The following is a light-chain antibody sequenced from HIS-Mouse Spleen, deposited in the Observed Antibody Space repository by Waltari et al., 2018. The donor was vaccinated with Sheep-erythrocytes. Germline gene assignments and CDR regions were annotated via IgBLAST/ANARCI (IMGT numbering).Light chain of an antibody. V-gene: IGKV1-39*01. CDR3: QQYYSFPFT. CDR2: AAS. CDR1: QSISSY. J-gene: IGKJ3*01. Sequence: DIQMTQSPSSLSASVGDRVTITCRASQSISSYLNWYQQKPGKAPKLLIYAASSVQSGVPSRFSGSGSGTDFTLTISSLQPEDFATYYCQQYYSFPFTFGPGTKVDIK.